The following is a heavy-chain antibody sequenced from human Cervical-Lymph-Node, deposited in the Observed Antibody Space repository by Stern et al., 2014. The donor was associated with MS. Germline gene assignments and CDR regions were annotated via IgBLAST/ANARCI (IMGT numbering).Heavy chain of an antibody. V-gene: IGHV3-9*01. CDR3: VRGSRWDYYFDS. J-gene: IGHJ4*02. D-gene: IGHD1-26*01. Sequence: EVQLVESGGGLVQAGRSLRLSCVASGFNLNDYAMHWVRQAPGKGLPWVSGLSWNGESLGYADSVKGRFTVSRDNAKNSLYLHVSSLRAEDTALYYCVRGSRWDYYFDSWGQGTLITVSS. CDR2: LSWNGESL. CDR1: GFNLNDYA.